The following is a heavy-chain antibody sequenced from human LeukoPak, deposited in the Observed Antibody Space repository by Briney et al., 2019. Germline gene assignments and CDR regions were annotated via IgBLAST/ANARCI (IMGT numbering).Heavy chain of an antibody. J-gene: IGHJ4*02. V-gene: IGHV1-2*02. CDR3: ARVGLTTVTTSGNY. Sequence: ASVKVSCKASGYTSTGYYMHWVRQAPGQGLEWMGWINPNSGGTNYAQKFQGRVTMTRDTSISTAYMELSRLRSDDTAVYYCARVGLTTVTTSGNYWGQGTLVTVSS. CDR1: GYTSTGYY. D-gene: IGHD4-17*01. CDR2: INPNSGGT.